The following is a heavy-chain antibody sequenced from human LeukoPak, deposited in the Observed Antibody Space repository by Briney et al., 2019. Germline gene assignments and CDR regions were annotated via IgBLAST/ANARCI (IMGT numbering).Heavy chain of an antibody. J-gene: IGHJ4*02. CDR1: GFTFSSYA. CDR2: ISYDGSNK. Sequence: GGSLRLSCAASGFTFSSYAMHWVRQAPGKGLEWVAVISYDGSNKYYADSVKGRFTISRDNSKNTLYLQMNSLRAEDTAVYYCASERPSSSWYDYWGQGALVTVSS. D-gene: IGHD6-13*01. V-gene: IGHV3-30-3*01. CDR3: ASERPSSSWYDY.